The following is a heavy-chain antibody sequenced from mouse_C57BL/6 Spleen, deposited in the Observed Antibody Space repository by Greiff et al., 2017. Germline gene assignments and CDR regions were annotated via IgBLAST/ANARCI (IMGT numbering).Heavy chain of an antibody. V-gene: IGHV1-7*01. CDR2: INPSSGYT. J-gene: IGHJ4*01. CDR1: GYTFTSYW. D-gene: IGHD2-2*01. Sequence: QVHVKQSGAELAKPGASVKLSCKASGYTFTSYWMHWVKQRPGQGLEWIGYINPSSGYTKYNQKFKDKATLTADKSSSTAYMQLSSLTYEDSAVYYCASYGYDGVYAMDYWGQGTSVTVSS. CDR3: ASYGYDGVYAMDY.